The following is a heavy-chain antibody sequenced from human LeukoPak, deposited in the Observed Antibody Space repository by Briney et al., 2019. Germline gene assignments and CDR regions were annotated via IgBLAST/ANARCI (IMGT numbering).Heavy chain of an antibody. D-gene: IGHD2-2*01. CDR3: AKAFLYCSSNTCLFDY. V-gene: IGHV3-53*05. J-gene: IGHJ4*02. Sequence: GGSLRLSCAASGVTVSNNYMRWVRQAPGKGLEWVSLIYSGGRTDYADSVKGRFSISRDNSKNTLYLQLNSLRAEDTAVYYCAKAFLYCSSNTCLFDYWGQGTLVTVSS. CDR1: GVTVSNNY. CDR2: IYSGGRT.